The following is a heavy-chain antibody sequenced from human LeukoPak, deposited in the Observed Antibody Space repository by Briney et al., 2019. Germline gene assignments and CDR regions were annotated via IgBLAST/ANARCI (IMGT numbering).Heavy chain of an antibody. CDR1: GFTFSSYG. V-gene: IGHV3-30*18. Sequence: GGSLRLSCAASGFTFSSYGMHWVRQAPGKGLEWVAVISYDGSNKYYADSVKGRFTISRDNSKNTLYLQMNSLRAEDTAVYYCAKEYDSSGYYDYWGQGTLVTVSS. CDR3: AKEYDSSGYYDY. CDR2: ISYDGSNK. D-gene: IGHD3-22*01. J-gene: IGHJ4*02.